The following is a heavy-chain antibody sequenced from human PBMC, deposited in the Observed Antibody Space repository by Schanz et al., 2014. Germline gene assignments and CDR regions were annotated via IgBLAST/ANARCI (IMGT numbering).Heavy chain of an antibody. J-gene: IGHJ4*02. D-gene: IGHD2-21*02. Sequence: QVQLVESGGGVVQPGRSLRLSCAGSGFSFSDYGMHWVRQAPGKGLEWVALISYDGSNKHYADSVKGRFTISRDNAKNTLYLQMNSLRPEDTALYYCAKVQTHTLYGGNSCFDYWGQGTLVTVSS. CDR1: GFSFSDYG. V-gene: IGHV3-30*18. CDR2: ISYDGSNK. CDR3: AKVQTHTLYGGNSCFDY.